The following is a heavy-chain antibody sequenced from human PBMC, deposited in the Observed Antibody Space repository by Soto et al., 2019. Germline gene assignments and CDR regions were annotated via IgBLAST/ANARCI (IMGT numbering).Heavy chain of an antibody. CDR2: ISYGGST. D-gene: IGHD5-18*01. Sequence: QVQLQESGPGLVKPSQTLSLTCTVSGGSINSVGYCWSWIRQHPGKGLDWIGCISYGGSTSYNPSLKSRVTISVDTSKNQFSLKRSSVTAADTAVYYCSRGILVWGQGTLITVSS. J-gene: IGHJ4*02. V-gene: IGHV4-31*03. CDR3: SRGILV. CDR1: GGSINSVGYC.